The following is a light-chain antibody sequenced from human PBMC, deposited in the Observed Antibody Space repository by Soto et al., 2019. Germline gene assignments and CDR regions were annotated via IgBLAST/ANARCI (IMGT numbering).Light chain of an antibody. CDR1: QSVSRN. CDR3: QQYNNWPYT. CDR2: AAS. J-gene: IGKJ2*01. V-gene: IGKV3-15*01. Sequence: EIVMTQSPATLSVSPGERATLSCRASQSVSRNLAWYQQKPGQAPRLLIYAASTRATGIPARFSGSGSGTELTLTISSLQSEYFAVYYCQQYNNWPYTFGQGTKLEIK.